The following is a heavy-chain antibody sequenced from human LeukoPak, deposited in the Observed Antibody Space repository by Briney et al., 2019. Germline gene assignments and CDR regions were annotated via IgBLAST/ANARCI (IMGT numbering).Heavy chain of an antibody. D-gene: IGHD3-10*01. Sequence: GASVKVSCKASGYTFTSYGISWVRQAPGQGLEWMGWISAYNGNTNYAQKLQGRVTMTTDTSTSTAYMELRSLRSDDTAVYYCARGRSVDYYGSGSYYNPLHYWGQGTLVTVSS. CDR1: GYTFTSYG. CDR2: ISAYNGNT. V-gene: IGHV1-18*01. CDR3: ARGRSVDYYGSGSYYNPLHY. J-gene: IGHJ4*02.